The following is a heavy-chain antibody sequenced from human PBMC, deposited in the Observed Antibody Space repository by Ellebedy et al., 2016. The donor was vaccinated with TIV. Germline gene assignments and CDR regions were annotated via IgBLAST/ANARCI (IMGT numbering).Heavy chain of an antibody. CDR3: ARARSSGWLHTPDY. CDR1: GGTFSSYA. Sequence: AASVKVSCKASGGTFSSYAISWARQAPGQGLEWMGRIIPILGIANYAQKFQGRVTITADKSTSTAYMELSSLRSEDTAVYYCARARSSGWLHTPDYWGQGLLVTVSS. D-gene: IGHD6-19*01. V-gene: IGHV1-69*04. CDR2: IIPILGIA. J-gene: IGHJ4*02.